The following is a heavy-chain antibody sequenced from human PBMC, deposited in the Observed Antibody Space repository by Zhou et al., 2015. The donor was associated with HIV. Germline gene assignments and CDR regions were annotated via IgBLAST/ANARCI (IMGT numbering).Heavy chain of an antibody. CDR1: GHIFSGYY. V-gene: IGHV1-2*06. D-gene: IGHD6-19*01. CDR2: INPSSGDS. J-gene: IGHJ4*02. CDR3: ARSRIVWAGTDFDL. Sequence: QVQLVQSGAEVKKPGASVKVSCEAPGHIFSGYYLHWARQVPGQGLQWMGRINPSSGDSNIAQKFQGRVTLTRDSSIFTAYMELRSLTSADTAVYYCARSRIVWAGTDFDLWGQGTLVTVSS.